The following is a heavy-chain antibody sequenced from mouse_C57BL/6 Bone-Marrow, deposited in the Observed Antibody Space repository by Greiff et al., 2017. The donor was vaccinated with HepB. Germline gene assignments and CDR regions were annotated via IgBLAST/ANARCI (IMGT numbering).Heavy chain of an antibody. V-gene: IGHV5-4*01. CDR3: TSTGVGYVDV. J-gene: IGHJ1*03. D-gene: IGHD1-1*01. CDR2: ISDGGSYT. CDR1: GYTFSSYA. Sequence: EVQLVESGGGLVKPGGSLKLSCAASGYTFSSYAMSWVRQTPEKRLEWVATISDGGSYTYYPDNVKGRFTISRDNAKNNLYLQMSHLTSEDTTMYYWTSTGVGYVDVWCTGTTSTVSA.